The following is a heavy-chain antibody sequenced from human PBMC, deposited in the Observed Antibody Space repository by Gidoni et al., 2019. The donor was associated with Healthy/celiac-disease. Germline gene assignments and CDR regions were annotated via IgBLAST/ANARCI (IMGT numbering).Heavy chain of an antibody. D-gene: IGHD3-3*01. Sequence: QVQLQESGPGLVKPSQTLSLTCTVSGGSISSGDYCWSWIRQPPGKGLEWIGYIFYSGSAYYNPSLKSRLTISVDTSKNQFSLRLRSVTVADTAVYYCARQYDFWSGFIPYGMDVWGQGTTVTVSS. CDR3: ARQYDFWSGFIPYGMDV. V-gene: IGHV4-30-4*01. CDR2: IFYSGSA. J-gene: IGHJ6*02. CDR1: GGSISSGDYC.